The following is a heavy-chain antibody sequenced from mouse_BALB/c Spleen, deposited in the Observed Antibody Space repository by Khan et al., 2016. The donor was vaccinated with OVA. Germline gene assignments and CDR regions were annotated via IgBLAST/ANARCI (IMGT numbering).Heavy chain of an antibody. Sequence: VQLQQSGPELVKPGASVKMSCKASGYTFTSYVMHWVKQKPGLGLEWIGYIYPFNDDTKYNEKFKGQATLTSDTSSSTAYMELSSLTSEDSAVYYCAPVGNYYVSFAYWGQGTLVTVSA. J-gene: IGHJ3*01. V-gene: IGHV1S136*01. CDR2: IYPFNDDT. D-gene: IGHD1-1*01. CDR3: APVGNYYVSFAY. CDR1: GYTFTSYV.